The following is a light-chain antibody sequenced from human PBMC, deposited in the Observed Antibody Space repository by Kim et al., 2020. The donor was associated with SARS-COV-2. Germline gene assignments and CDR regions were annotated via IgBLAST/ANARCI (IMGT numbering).Light chain of an antibody. V-gene: IGKV1-27*01. CDR1: RDIGNS. J-gene: IGKJ1*01. Sequence: DIQMTQSPSSLSASVGDRVTITCRASRDIGNSLAWYQQKPGKVPQVLIYAASTLQSGVPSRFSGSGSGTEFTLTIGSLQTEDVATYSCQKYNSAPWTFGPGTKV. CDR2: AAS. CDR3: QKYNSAPWT.